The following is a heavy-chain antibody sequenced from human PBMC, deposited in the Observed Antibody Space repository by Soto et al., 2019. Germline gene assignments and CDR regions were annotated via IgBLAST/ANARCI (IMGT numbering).Heavy chain of an antibody. J-gene: IGHJ4*02. CDR2: IPNDGSYK. D-gene: IGHD3-16*01. Sequence: PGGALILSCAASGFIFSDFCFLCVRQAPGRGLERLPVIPNDGSYKYYADSVKGRFTISRDHSKNSLYLQMNSLRAEDTALYYCARDDDLPQNDFDYWGQVTLVTVSS. V-gene: IGHV3-30*12. CDR1: GFIFSDFC. CDR3: ARDDDLPQNDFDY.